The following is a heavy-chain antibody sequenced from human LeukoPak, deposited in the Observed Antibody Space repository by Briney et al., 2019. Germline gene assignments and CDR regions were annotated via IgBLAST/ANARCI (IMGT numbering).Heavy chain of an antibody. D-gene: IGHD1-1*01. J-gene: IGHJ4*02. Sequence: GGSLRLSCAASGFTFSSYSMNWVRQAPGKGLEWVSSISSSSSYIYYADSVKGRFTISRDNAKNSLYLQMDSLRAEDTAVYYCAKEREGTFDYWGQGTLVTVSS. CDR1: GFTFSSYS. CDR3: AKEREGTFDY. V-gene: IGHV3-21*01. CDR2: ISSSSSYI.